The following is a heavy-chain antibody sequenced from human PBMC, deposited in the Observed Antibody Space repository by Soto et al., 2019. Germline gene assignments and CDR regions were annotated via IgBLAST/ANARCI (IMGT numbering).Heavy chain of an antibody. CDR3: ARDQIGSSPLYYYYGMDV. V-gene: IGHV4-30-4*01. CDR2: IYYSGST. D-gene: IGHD6-6*01. J-gene: IGHJ6*02. CDR1: GGSIRSGDYY. Sequence: LSLTCTVSGGSIRSGDYYWSWIRQPPGKGLEWIGYIYYSGSTYYNPSLKSRVTISVDTSKNQFSLKLSSVTAADTAVYYCARDQIGSSPLYYYYGMDVWGQGTTVTVSS.